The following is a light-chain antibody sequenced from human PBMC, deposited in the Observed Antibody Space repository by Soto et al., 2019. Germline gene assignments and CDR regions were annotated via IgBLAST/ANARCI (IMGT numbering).Light chain of an antibody. CDR1: QSVSSSY. Sequence: EIVLTQSPGTVSLSPGERATLSCRASQSVSSSYLAWYQQKPGQAPRLLIYGASSRATGIPDRFSGSGSGTDFTLTISRLETEDFAVYYCQQYGSSLFTFGQGTRLEIK. J-gene: IGKJ5*01. CDR2: GAS. CDR3: QQYGSSLFT. V-gene: IGKV3-20*01.